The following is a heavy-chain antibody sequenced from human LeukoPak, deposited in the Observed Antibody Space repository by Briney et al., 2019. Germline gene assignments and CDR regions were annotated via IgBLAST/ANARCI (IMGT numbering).Heavy chain of an antibody. CDR2: ISNKANSYST. CDR1: GXTSSDHY. J-gene: IGHJ4*02. CDR3: ARVFYDGSGYHLDY. D-gene: IGHD3-22*01. Sequence: GGSLRLSCAASGXTSSDHYMDWVRQAPGKGLEWVGRISNKANSYSTEYAASVKGRFTISRDDSESSLFLQMNSLQTEDTAVYYCARVFYDGSGYHLDYWGQGTLVTVSS. V-gene: IGHV3-72*01.